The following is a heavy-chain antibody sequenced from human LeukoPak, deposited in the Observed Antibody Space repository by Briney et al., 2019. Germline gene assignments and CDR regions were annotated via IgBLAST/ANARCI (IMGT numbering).Heavy chain of an antibody. V-gene: IGHV3-23*01. Sequence: GGSLNLSCEASGFTFSSYAMSWVRQAPGKGLEWVSAISGSGGSTYYADSVKGRFTISRDNSKNTLYLQMNSLRAEDTAVYYCANVVPAAGDDYWGQGTLVTVSS. CDR3: ANVVPAAGDDY. J-gene: IGHJ4*02. D-gene: IGHD2-2*01. CDR2: ISGSGGST. CDR1: GFTFSSYA.